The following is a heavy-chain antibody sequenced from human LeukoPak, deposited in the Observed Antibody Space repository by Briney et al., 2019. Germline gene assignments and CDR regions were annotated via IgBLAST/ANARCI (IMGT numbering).Heavy chain of an antibody. CDR3: ARGLLLDKLLWFGEPKKIDAFDI. D-gene: IGHD3-10*01. J-gene: IGHJ3*02. CDR1: GGSFSGYY. CDR2: INHSGST. V-gene: IGHV4-34*01. Sequence: PSETLSLTCAVYGGSFSGYYWSWIRQPPGKGLEWIGEINHSGSTNYNPSLKSRVTISVDTSKNQFSLKLSSVTAADTAVYYCARGLLLDKLLWFGEPKKIDAFDIWGQGTTVTVSS.